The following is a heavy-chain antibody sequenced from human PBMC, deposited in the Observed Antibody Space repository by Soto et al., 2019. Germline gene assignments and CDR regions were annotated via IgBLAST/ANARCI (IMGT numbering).Heavy chain of an antibody. CDR1: GFTFSSYA. J-gene: IGHJ4*02. CDR2: ISGSGGST. V-gene: IGHV3-23*01. Sequence: EVQLLESGGGLVQPGGSLRLSCAASGFTFSSYAMSWVRQAPGKGLEWVSAISGSGGSTYYADSVKGRFTISRDNSKNTRYLQMNSLRAEDTAVYYCLGWYGGETGNFDYWGQGTLVTVSS. D-gene: IGHD6-19*01. CDR3: LGWYGGETGNFDY.